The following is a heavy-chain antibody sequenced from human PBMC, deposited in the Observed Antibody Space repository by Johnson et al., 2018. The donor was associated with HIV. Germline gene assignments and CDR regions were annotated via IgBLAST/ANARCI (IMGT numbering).Heavy chain of an antibody. D-gene: IGHD3-22*01. V-gene: IGHV3-30-3*01. J-gene: IGHJ3*01. CDR1: GFSFSDYY. CDR3: ARAPDYFDNSDSNDAFDF. Sequence: QVQLVESGGGLVKPGGSLRLSCAASGFSFSDYYMTWVRQAPGKGLEWVAVISSDGSTEHYADSVKGRFILSRDNSRTTYLQMNSLRAEDTAFYYCARAPDYFDNSDSNDAFDFWGQGTMVTVSS. CDR2: ISSDGSTE.